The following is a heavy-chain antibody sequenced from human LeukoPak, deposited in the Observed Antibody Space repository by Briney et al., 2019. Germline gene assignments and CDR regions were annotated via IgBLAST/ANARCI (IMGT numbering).Heavy chain of an antibody. CDR3: ASSMVGATVDYFDY. D-gene: IGHD1-26*01. V-gene: IGHV4-4*02. CDR1: GGSISSSNW. J-gene: IGHJ4*02. Sequence: SETLSLTCAVSGGSISSSNWWSWVRQPPGKGLEWIGEIYRSGSTNYNPSLKSRVTISVDKSKNQFSLKLSSVTAADTAVYYCASSMVGATVDYFDYWGQGTLVTVSS. CDR2: IYRSGST.